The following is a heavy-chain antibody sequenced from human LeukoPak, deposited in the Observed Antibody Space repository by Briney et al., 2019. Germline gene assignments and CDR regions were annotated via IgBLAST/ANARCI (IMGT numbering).Heavy chain of an antibody. V-gene: IGHV3-23*01. CDR1: GFTFSSYW. D-gene: IGHD5-18*01. CDR2: ISGSGGRT. J-gene: IGHJ4*02. CDR3: AIASPWRGGYSYGPIDY. Sequence: GGSLRLSCAASGFTFSSYWVHWGRQAPGTGLEWVSAISGSGGRTYYADSVKGRFTISRDNSKNTLYLQMNSLRAEYTAVYYCAIASPWRGGYSYGPIDYWGQGTLVTVSS.